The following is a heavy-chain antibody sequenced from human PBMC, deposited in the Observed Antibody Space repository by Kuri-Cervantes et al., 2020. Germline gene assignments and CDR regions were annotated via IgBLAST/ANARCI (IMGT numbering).Heavy chain of an antibody. CDR1: GFTFSEYG. Sequence: GGSLRLSCAASGFTFSEYGMHWLRQAPGKGLQWVAFMRSDGRNIGHADSVKGRFTISRDNSKNTLYLQMNSLRAEDTAVYYCAKEGVAGDYWGQGTLVTVSS. V-gene: IGHV3-30*02. D-gene: IGHD6-19*01. CDR3: AKEGVAGDY. J-gene: IGHJ4*02. CDR2: MRSDGRNI.